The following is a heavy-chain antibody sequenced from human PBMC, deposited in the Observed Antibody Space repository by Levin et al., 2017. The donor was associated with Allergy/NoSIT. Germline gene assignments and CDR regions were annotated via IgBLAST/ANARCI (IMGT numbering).Heavy chain of an antibody. J-gene: IGHJ3*02. CDR2: ITRGGAHT. CDR3: AKSNDASGIYSHAFDI. CDR1: GFTFDTYA. Sequence: PGGSLRLSCAASGFTFDTYAMIWVRQAPGKGLEWVSSITRGGAHTYYADSVKGRFTISRDDSRNTLSLQMNSLRAEDTAIYYCAKSNDASGIYSHAFDIWGQGTMATVSS. D-gene: IGHD3-10*01. V-gene: IGHV3-23*01.